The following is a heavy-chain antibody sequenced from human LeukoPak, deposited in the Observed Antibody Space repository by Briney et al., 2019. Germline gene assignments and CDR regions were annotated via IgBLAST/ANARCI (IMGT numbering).Heavy chain of an antibody. CDR3: ARAWCSSTSCYTDGIDAFDI. Sequence: SETLSLTCTVSGGSISSGSYYWSWIRQPAGKGLEWIGRIYTSGSTNYNPSLKSRVTISVDTSKNQFSLKLSSVTAADTAVYYCARAWCSSTSCYTDGIDAFDIWGQGTMVTVSS. J-gene: IGHJ3*02. CDR2: IYTSGST. D-gene: IGHD2-2*02. CDR1: GGSISSGSYY. V-gene: IGHV4-61*02.